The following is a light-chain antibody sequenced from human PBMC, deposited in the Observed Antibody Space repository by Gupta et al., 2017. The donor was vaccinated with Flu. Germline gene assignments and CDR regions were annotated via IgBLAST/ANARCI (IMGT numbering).Light chain of an antibody. V-gene: IGLV2-8*01. Sequence: VPISCTGPSSDVGAYNSVSWYQQYPGKVPKLLIYEVTKRPSGVPDRFSGSKSGNTASLTVSGLQAEDEGDFYCNSYVGGDRLVFGGGTKLTVL. CDR3: NSYVGGDRLV. J-gene: IGLJ3*02. CDR1: SSDVGAYNS. CDR2: EVT.